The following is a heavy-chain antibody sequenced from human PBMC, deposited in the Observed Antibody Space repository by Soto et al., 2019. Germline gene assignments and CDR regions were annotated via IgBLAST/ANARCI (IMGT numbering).Heavy chain of an antibody. V-gene: IGHV4-34*01. CDR1: GGSFSGYY. D-gene: IGHD3-3*01. CDR2: INHSGST. J-gene: IGHJ6*02. Sequence: SETLSLTCAVYGGSFSGYYWSWIRQPPGKGLEWIGEINHSGSTNYNPSLKSRVTISVDTSKNQFSLKLSSVTAADTAVYYCARVLPVITTFGVVKTGPGMDVWGQGTTVTVSS. CDR3: ARVLPVITTFGVVKTGPGMDV.